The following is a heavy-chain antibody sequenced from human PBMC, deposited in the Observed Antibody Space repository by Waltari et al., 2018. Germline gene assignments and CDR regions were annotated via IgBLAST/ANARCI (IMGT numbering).Heavy chain of an antibody. CDR1: AFTFSSYG. CDR3: AKDYLGSSRTFDY. J-gene: IGHJ4*02. CDR2: IPSDGSKA. D-gene: IGHD2-15*01. Sequence: QVHLVESGGGVVQPGGSLRLSCAASAFTFSSYGMHWVRQAPGKGLEWVAFIPSDGSKAYYADSVRGRFTISRDNSKNTLYLQMKSLRPEDTAIYYCAKDYLGSSRTFDYWGQGTQVTVSS. V-gene: IGHV3-30*02.